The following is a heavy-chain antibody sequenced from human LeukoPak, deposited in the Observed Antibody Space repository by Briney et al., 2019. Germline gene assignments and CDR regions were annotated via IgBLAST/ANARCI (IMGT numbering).Heavy chain of an antibody. CDR2: INHSGST. V-gene: IGHV4-34*01. Sequence: SETLSLTCAVYGGSFSGYYGSWIRQPPGKGLEWIGEINHSGSTNYNPSLKSRVTISVDTSKNQFSLKLSSVTAADTAVYYCASRLNYFDYWGQGALVTVSS. D-gene: IGHD1-1*01. CDR1: GGSFSGYY. CDR3: ASRLNYFDY. J-gene: IGHJ4*02.